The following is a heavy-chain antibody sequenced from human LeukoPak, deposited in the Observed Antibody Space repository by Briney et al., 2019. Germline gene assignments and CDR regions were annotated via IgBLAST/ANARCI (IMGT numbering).Heavy chain of an antibody. CDR2: ISYDGSNK. V-gene: IGHV3-30-3*01. J-gene: IGHJ3*02. CDR1: GFTFSSYA. Sequence: TGGSLRLSCAASGFTFSSYAMHWVRQAPGKGLEWVAVISYDGSNKYYADSVKGRFTISRDNSKNTLYLQMNSLRAEDTAAYYCAREGKPRAFDIWGQGTMVTVSS. CDR3: AREGKPRAFDI.